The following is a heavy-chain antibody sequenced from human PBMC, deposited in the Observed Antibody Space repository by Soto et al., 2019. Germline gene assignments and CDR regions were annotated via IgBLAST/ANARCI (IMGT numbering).Heavy chain of an antibody. CDR3: ARGNHRWLQLWYFDL. D-gene: IGHD5-12*01. J-gene: IGHJ2*01. V-gene: IGHV1-69*12. CDR2: IIPIFGTA. Sequence: QVQLVQSGAEVKKPGSSVTVSCKASRGTFSSYTISWVRQAPGQGLEWMGGIIPIFGTANYAQKFQGRVTIXXDXSXXTAYMELSSLRSEDTAVYYCARGNHRWLQLWYFDLWGRGTLVTVSS. CDR1: RGTFSSYT.